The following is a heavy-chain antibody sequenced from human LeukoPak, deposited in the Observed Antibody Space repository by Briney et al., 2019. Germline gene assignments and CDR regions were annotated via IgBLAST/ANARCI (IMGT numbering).Heavy chain of an antibody. V-gene: IGHV4-39*02. Sequence: SETLSLTCTVSGDSISSSSYYWEWIRQPPGKGLEWIGSTFYSGSTYYNPSLKSRVTISVDTSKNQFSLKLSSVTAADTAVYYCVREGSAFDIWGQGTMVTVSS. CDR1: GDSISSSSYY. J-gene: IGHJ3*02. CDR2: TFYSGST. CDR3: VREGSAFDI.